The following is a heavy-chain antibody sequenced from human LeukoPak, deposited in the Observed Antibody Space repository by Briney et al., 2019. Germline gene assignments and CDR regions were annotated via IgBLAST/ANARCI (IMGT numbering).Heavy chain of an antibody. CDR1: GYTFTGYY. D-gene: IGHD3-22*01. Sequence: ASVKVSCKASGYTFTGYYMHWVRQAPGQGLEWIGWINPNSGGTNYAQKFQGRVTMTRDTSISTAYMELSRLRSDDTAVYYCARERTMIVVGFDYWGQGTLVTVSS. V-gene: IGHV1-2*02. CDR2: INPNSGGT. CDR3: ARERTMIVVGFDY. J-gene: IGHJ4*02.